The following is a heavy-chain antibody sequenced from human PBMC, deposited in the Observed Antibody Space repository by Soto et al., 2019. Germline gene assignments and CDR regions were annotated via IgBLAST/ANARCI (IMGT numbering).Heavy chain of an antibody. J-gene: IGHJ3*01. Sequence: QGQLQQSGPGLVKPSQTLSLTSGISGDSVSSDITTWNWIRQSPSRGLEWLGRTYYRSKWLYDYPPSVKSRITINPDTSKNQFSLELNSMTPEDTAVYYCARGNALDVWGQGTVVTVSS. CDR2: TYYRSKWLY. CDR1: GDSVSSDITT. V-gene: IGHV6-1*01. D-gene: IGHD3-10*01. CDR3: ARGNALDV.